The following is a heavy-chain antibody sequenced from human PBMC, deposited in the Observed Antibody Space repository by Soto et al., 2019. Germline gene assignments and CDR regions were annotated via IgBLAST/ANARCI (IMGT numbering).Heavy chain of an antibody. V-gene: IGHV3-21*06. Sequence: GGSLRLSCAASGFTFTRYSMNWVRQAPGKGLEWVSSISSTTNYIYYGDSMKVRFTISRDNAKNSLYLEMNSLRAEDTAVYYCARESEDLTSNFYXWGQVTLVTVSX. CDR2: ISSTTNYI. CDR1: GFTFTRYS. J-gene: IGHJ4*02. CDR3: ARESEDLTSNFYX.